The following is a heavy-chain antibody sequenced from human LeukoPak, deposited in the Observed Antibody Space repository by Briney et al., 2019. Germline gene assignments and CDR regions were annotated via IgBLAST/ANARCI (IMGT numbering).Heavy chain of an antibody. D-gene: IGHD5-24*01. CDR1: GFTFSSYW. J-gene: IGHJ4*02. Sequence: PGGSLRLSCAASGFTFSSYWMHWVRQAPGKGLVWVSRINSDGSSTSYADSVKGRFTISRDSAKNTLYLQMNSLRAEDTAVYYCARVGSMATLFDYWGQGTLVTVSS. CDR2: INSDGSST. CDR3: ARVGSMATLFDY. V-gene: IGHV3-74*01.